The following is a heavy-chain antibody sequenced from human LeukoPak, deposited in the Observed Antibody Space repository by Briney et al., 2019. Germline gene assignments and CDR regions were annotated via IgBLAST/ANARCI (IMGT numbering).Heavy chain of an antibody. CDR2: IRSKANSYAT. V-gene: IGHV3-73*01. J-gene: IGHJ4*02. Sequence: GGSLRLSCAASGFTFSGSAMHWVRQASGKGLEWVGRIRSKANSYATAYAASVKGRFTISRDDSKNTAYLQMNSLKTEDTAVYYCTRHIGIFGPQDYWGQGTLVTVSS. CDR3: TRHIGIFGPQDY. CDR1: GFTFSGSA. D-gene: IGHD3/OR15-3a*01.